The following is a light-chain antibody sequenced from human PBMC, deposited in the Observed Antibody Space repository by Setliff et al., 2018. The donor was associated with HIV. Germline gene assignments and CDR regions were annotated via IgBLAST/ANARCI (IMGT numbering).Light chain of an antibody. CDR3: QSADSTGTYV. V-gene: IGLV3-25*03. J-gene: IGLJ1*01. Sequence: SYELTQPPSVSVAPGQTARIPCSGDTLPNQYTYWYQQKPGQAPVLVIYKDSERPSGIPDRFSGSTSGTTVTLTISGVQAEDEADYFCQSADSTGTYVFGTGTKVNVL. CDR2: KDS. CDR1: TLPNQY.